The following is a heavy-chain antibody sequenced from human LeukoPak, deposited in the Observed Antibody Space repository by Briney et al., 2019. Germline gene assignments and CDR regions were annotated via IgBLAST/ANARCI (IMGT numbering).Heavy chain of an antibody. CDR1: GYTFTELS. D-gene: IGHD6-19*01. CDR2: FDPEDGET. Sequence: ASVKVSCKVSGYTFTELSMHWVRQAPGKGPEWMGRFDPEDGETIYAQKFQGRVTMTEDTSTGSAYMELSSLRSEDTAVYYCATSTSSVAADYWGQGDLGTVSS. CDR3: ATSTSSVAADY. V-gene: IGHV1-24*01. J-gene: IGHJ4*02.